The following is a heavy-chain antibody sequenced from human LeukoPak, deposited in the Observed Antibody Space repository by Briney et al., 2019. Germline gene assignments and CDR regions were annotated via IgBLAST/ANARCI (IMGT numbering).Heavy chain of an antibody. Sequence: ASVKVSCKTSGGTFRSYGLNWVRQAPGQGLEWMGGFIPILGIPKYAQNLQGRVTITADESTSTGYMELSSLRYEDTAVYYCARVRWELPTYYFDYWGQGTLVTVSS. J-gene: IGHJ4*02. D-gene: IGHD1-26*01. CDR1: GGTFRSYG. CDR2: FIPILGIP. V-gene: IGHV1-69*01. CDR3: ARVRWELPTYYFDY.